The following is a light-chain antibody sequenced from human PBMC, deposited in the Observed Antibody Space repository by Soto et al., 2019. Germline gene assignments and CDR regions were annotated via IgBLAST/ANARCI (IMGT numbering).Light chain of an antibody. CDR3: QQRANWPPVT. Sequence: DIVLTQSPGTLSLSPGETAPLSCRASQSVSSSYLAWYQQKTGQAPRILIYGASKRATGVPARFSGSGSGTDFTLTITTLEPEDFSVYFCQQRANWPPVTFGQGTKVDIK. CDR2: GAS. CDR1: QSVSSSY. V-gene: IGKV3D-20*02. J-gene: IGKJ1*01.